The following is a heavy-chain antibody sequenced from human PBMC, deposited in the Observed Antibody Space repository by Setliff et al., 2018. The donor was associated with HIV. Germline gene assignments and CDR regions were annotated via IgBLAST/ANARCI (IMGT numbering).Heavy chain of an antibody. D-gene: IGHD2-15*01. J-gene: IGHJ4*02. V-gene: IGHV1-18*01. CDR3: ARDIGYCSGDKCPGFDY. CDR1: GYTLNTYG. Sequence: ASVKVSCKTSGYTLNTYGLSWVRQAPGQGLEWMGWISTSNGNTKYAQMCQGRVTMTTDTSTNTAYMELRSLRPDDTAVYYCARDIGYCSGDKCPGFDYWGQGTLVTVSS. CDR2: ISTSNGNT.